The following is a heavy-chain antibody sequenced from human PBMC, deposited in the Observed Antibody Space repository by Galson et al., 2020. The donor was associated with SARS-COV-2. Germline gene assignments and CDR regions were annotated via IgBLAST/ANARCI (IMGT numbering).Heavy chain of an antibody. J-gene: IGHJ6*04. CDR1: GYTFTDHY. V-gene: IGHV1-2*02. CDR2: INPNRDAT. D-gene: IGHD2-15*01. Sequence: ASVKVSCKASGYTFTDHYIHWVRQAPGQGLEWMGWINPNRDATHYAQKFQGRVTMTTDTSVNTAYLELSRLRSDDVAVDYCARDVEQCSGGSCYFLNGEWMLYGMDVWGNGTTVTVSS. CDR3: ARDVEQCSGGSCYFLNGEWMLYGMDV.